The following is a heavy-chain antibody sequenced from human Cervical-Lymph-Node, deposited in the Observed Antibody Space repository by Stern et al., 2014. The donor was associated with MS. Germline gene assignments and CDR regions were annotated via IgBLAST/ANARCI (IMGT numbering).Heavy chain of an antibody. D-gene: IGHD2-15*01. CDR3: ARMALGYCSGGSCSEYYYYGMDV. J-gene: IGHJ6*02. CDR1: GFSLSTGGMC. CDR2: IAWDDDK. Sequence: QITLKESGPALVKPTQTLTLTCTFSGFSLSTGGMCVSWIRQPPGKALEWLALIAWDDDKYYSTSLKTRLTISKDTSKNQVVLTMTNMDPVDTATYYCARMALGYCSGGSCSEYYYYGMDVWGQGTTVTVSS. V-gene: IGHV2-70*01.